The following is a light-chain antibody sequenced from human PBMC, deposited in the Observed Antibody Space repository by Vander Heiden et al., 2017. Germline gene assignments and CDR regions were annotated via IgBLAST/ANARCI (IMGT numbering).Light chain of an antibody. Sequence: QSALTQPASVSGSPGQSSTISCTGTSSDVGNYNLVSWYQHHPGKAPKLMIYEVSKRPSGVSNRFSGSKSGNTASLTISGLQAEDETDYYCCSYAGSSTWVFGGGTRLTVL. CDR2: EVS. CDR3: CSYAGSSTWV. CDR1: SSDVGNYNL. V-gene: IGLV2-23*02. J-gene: IGLJ3*02.